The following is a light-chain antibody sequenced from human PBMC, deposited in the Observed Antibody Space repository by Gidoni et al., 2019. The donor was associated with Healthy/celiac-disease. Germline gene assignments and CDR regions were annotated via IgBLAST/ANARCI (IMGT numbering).Light chain of an antibody. V-gene: IGKV1-39*01. Sequence: DMQMTQSPSSLSASVGDRVTITCRASQSISSYLNWYQQKPGKAPKLLIYAASSLQSWVPSRFSGSGSGTDFTLTISSLQPEDFATYYCQQSYSTPRGSFGQGTKLEIK. CDR3: QQSYSTPRGS. CDR2: AAS. J-gene: IGKJ2*03. CDR1: QSISSY.